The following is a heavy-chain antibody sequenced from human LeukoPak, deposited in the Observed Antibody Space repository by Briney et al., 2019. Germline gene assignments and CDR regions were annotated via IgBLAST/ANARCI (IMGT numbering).Heavy chain of an antibody. Sequence: GGSLRLSCAASGFTVSSNYMSWVRQAPGKGLEWVSVIYSGGSTYYADSVKGRFTISRDNSKNTLYLQMNSLRAEDTAVYYCARASQWLVPEGRWFDPWGQGTLVTVSS. D-gene: IGHD6-19*01. V-gene: IGHV3-53*01. CDR3: ARASQWLVPEGRWFDP. CDR2: IYSGGST. J-gene: IGHJ5*02. CDR1: GFTVSSNY.